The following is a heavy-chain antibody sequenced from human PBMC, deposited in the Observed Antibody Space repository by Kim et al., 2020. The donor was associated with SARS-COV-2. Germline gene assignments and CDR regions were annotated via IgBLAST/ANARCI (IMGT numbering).Heavy chain of an antibody. D-gene: IGHD4-17*01. V-gene: IGHV3-7*01. CDR2: INKGGTEK. J-gene: IGHJ1*01. CDR3: ARTYYGDYV. Sequence: GGSLRLSCAASGFTFSTYWMTWVRQAPGKGLEWVANINKGGTEKYYVDSVKGRFTISRDNAKNSLFLYVNSLRVADTAVYYCARTYYGDYVRGQGTLVTV. CDR1: GFTFSTYW.